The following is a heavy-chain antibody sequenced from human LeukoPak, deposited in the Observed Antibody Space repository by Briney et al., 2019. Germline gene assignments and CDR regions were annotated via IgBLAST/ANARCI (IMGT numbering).Heavy chain of an antibody. V-gene: IGHV1-69*05. CDR2: IIPIFGTT. CDR1: GGTFSSYA. CDR3: ARAGGYSFYMDV. D-gene: IGHD3-16*01. Sequence: SVKVSCKASGGTFSSYAISWVRQAPGQGLEWMGRIIPIFGTTNSAQKFHGRVTITTDESTSTAYMELSSLRSEDTAVYYCARAGGYSFYMDVWGKGTTVTVSS. J-gene: IGHJ6*03.